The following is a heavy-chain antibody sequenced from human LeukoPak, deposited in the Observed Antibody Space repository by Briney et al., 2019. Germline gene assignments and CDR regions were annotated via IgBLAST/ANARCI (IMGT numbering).Heavy chain of an antibody. V-gene: IGHV1-69*01. CDR1: GGTFSSYA. Sequence: GSSVKVSCKASGGTFSSYAISWVRQAPGQGLEWMGGIIPIFGTANYAQKFQGRVTITADESTSTAYMELSSLRSEDTAVYYCARDHPTAAGSEAFDYWGQGTLVTVSS. D-gene: IGHD6-13*01. J-gene: IGHJ4*02. CDR2: IIPIFGTA. CDR3: ARDHPTAAGSEAFDY.